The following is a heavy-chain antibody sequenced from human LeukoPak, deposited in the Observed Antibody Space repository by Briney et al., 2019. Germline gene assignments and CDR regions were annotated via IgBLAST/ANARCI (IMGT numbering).Heavy chain of an antibody. CDR3: ARSTVLTPPYFDY. J-gene: IGHJ4*02. CDR2: IYYSGST. D-gene: IGHD4-11*01. V-gene: IGHV4-31*03. Sequence: SQTLSLTCTVSGGSISSGGYYWSWIRQHPGKGLEWIGYIYYSGSTYYNPSLKSRVTISVDTSKNQFSLKLSSVTAADTAVYYCARSTVLTPPYFDYWGQGTLVTVSS. CDR1: GGSISSGGYY.